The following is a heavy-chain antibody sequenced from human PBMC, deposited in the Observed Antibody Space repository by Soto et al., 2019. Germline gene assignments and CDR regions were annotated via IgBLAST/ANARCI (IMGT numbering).Heavy chain of an antibody. J-gene: IGHJ4*02. D-gene: IGHD3-22*01. Sequence: AETLSLTCTVSGGSISSYYRSWIRQPPGKGLEWIGYIYYSGSTNYNPSLKSRVVMSVDTSRNQFSLKLSSVTSADSAGYFSARQESRGYNFDYWGQGTLVTVSS. CDR3: ARQESRGYNFDY. V-gene: IGHV4-59*08. CDR2: IYYSGST. CDR1: GGSISSYY.